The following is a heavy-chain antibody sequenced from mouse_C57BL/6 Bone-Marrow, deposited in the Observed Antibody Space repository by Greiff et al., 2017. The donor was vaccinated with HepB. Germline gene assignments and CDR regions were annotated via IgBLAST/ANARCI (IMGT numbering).Heavy chain of an antibody. Sequence: QVQLQQPGAELVKPGASVKLSCKASGYTFTSYWMHWVKQRPGQGLEWIGRIDPNSGGTKYNEKFKSKATLTVDKPSSTAYMQLSSLTSEDSAVYYCARLAVVASNSDYWGQGTTLTVSS. CDR3: ARLAVVASNSDY. J-gene: IGHJ2*01. CDR1: GYTFTSYW. CDR2: IDPNSGGT. D-gene: IGHD1-1*01. V-gene: IGHV1-72*01.